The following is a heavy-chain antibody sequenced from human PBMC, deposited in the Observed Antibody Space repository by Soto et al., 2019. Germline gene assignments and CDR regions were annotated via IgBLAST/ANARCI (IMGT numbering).Heavy chain of an antibody. J-gene: IGHJ6*02. CDR3: ARPDYGEEPLYHYYGMDV. D-gene: IGHD4-17*01. V-gene: IGHV1-69*13. CDR1: GGTFSSYA. CDR2: IIPIFGTA. Sequence: ASVKVSCKASGGTFSSYAISWVRQAPGQGLEWMGGIIPIFGTANYAQKFQGRVTITADESTSTAYMELSSLRSEDTAVYYCARPDYGEEPLYHYYGMDVWGQGTTVTVSS.